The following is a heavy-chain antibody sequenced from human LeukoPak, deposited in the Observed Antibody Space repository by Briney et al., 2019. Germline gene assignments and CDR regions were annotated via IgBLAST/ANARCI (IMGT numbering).Heavy chain of an antibody. CDR1: GGSFSGYY. V-gene: IGHV4-34*01. CDR3: ARVGVSGSYPFDY. D-gene: IGHD1-26*01. Sequence: SETLSLTCAVYGGSFSGYYWSWIRQPPGKGLEWIGEINHSGSTNYNPSLKSRVTISVDTSKNQFSLKLSPVTAADTAVYYCARVGVSGSYPFDYWGQGTLVTVSS. J-gene: IGHJ4*02. CDR2: INHSGST.